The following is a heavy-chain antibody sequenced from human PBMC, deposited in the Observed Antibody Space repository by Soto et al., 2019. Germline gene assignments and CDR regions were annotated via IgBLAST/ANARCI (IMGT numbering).Heavy chain of an antibody. CDR3: AREEVADYGGNPGGFDY. J-gene: IGHJ4*02. V-gene: IGHV4-30-4*01. Sequence: QVQLQESGPGLVKPSQTLSLTCTVSGGSISSGDYYWSWIRQPPGKGLEWIGYIYYSGSTYYNPSLKSRVTISVDTSKHPFSLKLSSLAAADTAVYYCAREEVADYGGNPGGFDYWGQGTLVTVSS. CDR1: GGSISSGDYY. CDR2: IYYSGST. D-gene: IGHD4-17*01.